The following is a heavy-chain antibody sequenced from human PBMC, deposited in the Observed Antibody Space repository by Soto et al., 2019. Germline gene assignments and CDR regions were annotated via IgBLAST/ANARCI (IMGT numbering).Heavy chain of an antibody. V-gene: IGHV4-31*03. J-gene: IGHJ1*01. D-gene: IGHD2-2*01. CDR3: ASQPDIVVVPAAPRRYFQH. CDR2: IYYSGST. CDR1: GGSISSGGYY. Sequence: NPSETLSLTCTVSGGSISSGGYYWSWIRQHPGKGLEWIGYIYYSGSTYYNPSLKSRVTISVDTSKNQFSLKLSSVTAADTAVYYCASQPDIVVVPAAPRRYFQHWGQGTLVTVSS.